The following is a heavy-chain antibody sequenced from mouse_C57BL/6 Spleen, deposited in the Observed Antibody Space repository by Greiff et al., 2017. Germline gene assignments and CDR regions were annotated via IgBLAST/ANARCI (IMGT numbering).Heavy chain of an antibody. CDR1: GYTFTDYY. CDR3: ARSGAHLETDY. J-gene: IGHJ2*01. CDR2: INPNNGGT. D-gene: IGHD3-1*01. V-gene: IGHV1-26*01. Sequence: EVQLQQSGPELVKPGASVKISCKASGYTFTDYYMNWVKQSHGKSLEWIGDINPNNGGTSYNQKFKGKATLTVDKSSSTAYMELRSLTSEDSAVYYCARSGAHLETDYWGQGTTLTVSS.